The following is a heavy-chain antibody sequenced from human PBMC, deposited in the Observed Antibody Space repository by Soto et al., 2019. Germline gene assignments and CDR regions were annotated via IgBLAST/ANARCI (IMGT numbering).Heavy chain of an antibody. V-gene: IGHV3-33*01. CDR2: ISYDGRNK. D-gene: IGHD3-3*01. Sequence: QVQLVESGGGVVQPGRSLRLSCEGSGFAFRTYGMHWVRQTPGKGMEWLTLISYDGRNKYFADSVKGRFTISRDNSKKXXXXXMXXXSXDXTAXYYCARDFYYDFWGQGMDVWGQGTTVIVSS. CDR1: GFAFRTYG. CDR3: ARDFYYDFWGQGMDV. J-gene: IGHJ6*02.